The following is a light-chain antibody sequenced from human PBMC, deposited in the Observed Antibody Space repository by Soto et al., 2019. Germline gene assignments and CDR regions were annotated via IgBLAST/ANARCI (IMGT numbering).Light chain of an antibody. CDR1: QSVSTSC. CDR3: QQYCTSPYT. V-gene: IGKV3-20*01. Sequence: EIVLTQSPGTLSFSPGERATLSCRASQSVSTSCLAWYQPKPGQAPRLLIYGASSRATGIPDGFSGSGSGTDFTLTISRLEPEDFAVYYCQQYCTSPYTFGQGTKLEIK. J-gene: IGKJ2*01. CDR2: GAS.